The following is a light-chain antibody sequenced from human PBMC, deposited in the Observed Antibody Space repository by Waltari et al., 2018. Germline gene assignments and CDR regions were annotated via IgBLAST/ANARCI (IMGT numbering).Light chain of an antibody. CDR2: SNN. V-gene: IGLV1-44*01. J-gene: IGLJ2*01. CDR1: RSNIGKNN. CDR3: AAWDDSLNGL. Sequence: QSVLTQPPSVSGAPGQRVTIYCSGSRSNIGKNNVNCYQQLPETAPQLLIFSNNQLSSGVPDRFSGSKSGTSASLAISGLQSEDEADYFCAAWDDSLNGLFGGGTKLTVL.